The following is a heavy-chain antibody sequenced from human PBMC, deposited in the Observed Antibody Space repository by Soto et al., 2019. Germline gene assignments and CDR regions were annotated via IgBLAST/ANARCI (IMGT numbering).Heavy chain of an antibody. D-gene: IGHD6-19*01. V-gene: IGHV1-69*13. CDR3: ARASGYVSGWYHDY. CDR2: LIPIRSTA. CDR1: GVAFSTDA. Sequence: GASVKVSYKASGVAFSTDAISWVRQAPGQGLEWMGGLIPIRSTAHYAQKFQGRVTITADESTNTAYMDLSSLRSDDTAVYYCARASGYVSGWYHDYWGQGTRVTVSS. J-gene: IGHJ4*02.